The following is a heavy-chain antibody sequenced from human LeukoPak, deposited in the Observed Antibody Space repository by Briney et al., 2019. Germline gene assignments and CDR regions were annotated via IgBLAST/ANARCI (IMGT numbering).Heavy chain of an antibody. CDR1: GGSFSGYY. CDR2: INHSGST. CDR3: ARGEMATITGYFDY. J-gene: IGHJ4*02. Sequence: SETLSLTCAVYGGSFSGYYWSWIRQPPGKGLEWIGEINHSGSTNYNPSLKSRVTISVDTSKSQFSLKLSSVTAADTAVYYCARGEMATITGYFDYWGQGTLVTVSS. D-gene: IGHD5-24*01. V-gene: IGHV4-34*01.